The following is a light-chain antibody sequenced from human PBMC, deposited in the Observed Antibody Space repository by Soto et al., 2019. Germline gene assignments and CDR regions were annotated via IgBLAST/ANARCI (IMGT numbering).Light chain of an antibody. Sequence: IQMTQSPTSLSASVGDRFTINCRASQSISSWLAWSQPKPGKAPKILIYKASSLESGVPSRFTGSGSGTEFTLPLRSLQPEEFATYDCQQYNSYWTFGQGPKVDIK. CDR2: KAS. J-gene: IGKJ1*01. V-gene: IGKV1-5*03. CDR3: QQYNSYWT. CDR1: QSISSW.